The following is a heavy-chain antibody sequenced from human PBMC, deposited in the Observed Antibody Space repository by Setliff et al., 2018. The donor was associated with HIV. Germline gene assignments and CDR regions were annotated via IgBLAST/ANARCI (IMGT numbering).Heavy chain of an antibody. CDR2: VYNSGTT. CDR3: ARASRDIPGVDSNYFDD. J-gene: IGHJ4*02. CDR1: GASSSSHY. D-gene: IGHD5-12*01. V-gene: IGHV4-59*08. Sequence: PSETLSLTCTVSGASSSSHYWSWIRQPPGKAPEWIGYVYNSGTTKYNPSLKSRVTISVDTAKNQFSLKLSSVTAADTAVYYCARASRDIPGVDSNYFDDWGQGTLVTVSS.